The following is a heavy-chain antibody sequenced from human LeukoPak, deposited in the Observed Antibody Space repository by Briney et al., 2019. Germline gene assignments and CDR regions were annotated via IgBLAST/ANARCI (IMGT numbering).Heavy chain of an antibody. CDR1: GFTFSSYA. CDR2: IRGSGGNT. J-gene: IGHJ6*02. CDR3: AKSGGLGSYYYYAMDV. V-gene: IGHV3-23*01. D-gene: IGHD3-10*01. Sequence: PGGSLRLSCAASGFTFSSYAMSWVRQAPGKGLEWVSGIRGSGGNTYYADSVKGRFTISRDNSKNTLYLQMNSLRAEDTAVYYCAKSGGLGSYYYYAMDVWGQGTTVTISS.